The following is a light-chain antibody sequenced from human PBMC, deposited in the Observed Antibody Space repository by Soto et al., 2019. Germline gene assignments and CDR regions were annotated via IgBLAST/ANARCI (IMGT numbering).Light chain of an antibody. CDR2: GES. CDR1: QSFRSSS. J-gene: IGKJ3*01. Sequence: IVLTQSPGTLSLSPGERATLSCSARQSFRSSSLAWYQQTPGQAPRLLIYGESGRATGIPDRFSGSGYGTDFTLTISRLEPEDFAVYYCQQYGSSPRFTFGPVTKVDIK. CDR3: QQYGSSPRFT. V-gene: IGKV3-20*01.